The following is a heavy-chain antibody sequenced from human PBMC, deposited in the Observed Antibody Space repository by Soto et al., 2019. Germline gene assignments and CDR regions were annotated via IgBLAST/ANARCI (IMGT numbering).Heavy chain of an antibody. CDR3: ARDHSGYDGFDI. D-gene: IGHD5-12*01. J-gene: IGHJ3*02. Sequence: GGSLRLSCAASGFTFSSYGMHWVRQAPGKGLEWVAVIWYDGSNKYYADSVKGRFTISRDNSKSTLYLQMNSLRAEDTAVYYCARDHSGYDGFDIWGQGTMVTVSS. V-gene: IGHV3-33*01. CDR2: IWYDGSNK. CDR1: GFTFSSYG.